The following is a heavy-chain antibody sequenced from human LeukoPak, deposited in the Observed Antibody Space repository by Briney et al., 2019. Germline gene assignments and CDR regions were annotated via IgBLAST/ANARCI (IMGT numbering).Heavy chain of an antibody. D-gene: IGHD5-18*01. Sequence: GGSLRLSCAASGFSVSSDDMTWVRQAPGKGLEWVSVIYSGGSTYYADSVKGRFTISRDNSKNTLYLQMNNLRVEDTAVYFCARYHTALNYWGQGTLVTASS. CDR2: IYSGGST. CDR1: GFSVSSDD. V-gene: IGHV3-53*01. CDR3: ARYHTALNY. J-gene: IGHJ4*02.